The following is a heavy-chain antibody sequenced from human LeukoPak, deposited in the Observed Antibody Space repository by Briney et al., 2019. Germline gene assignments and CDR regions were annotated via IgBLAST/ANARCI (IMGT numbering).Heavy chain of an antibody. J-gene: IGHJ3*01. Sequence: PGGSLRLSCVASGLTFNKYWMHWVHQAPGKGLVLVSRIRTDGLETSYADSVKGRFTVSRDNAKNTLYLQMNSLRAEDTAVYYCARVMSGYYVVLDVWGQGTMVTVSS. CDR3: ARVMSGYYVVLDV. CDR1: GLTFNKYW. V-gene: IGHV3-74*01. D-gene: IGHD3-3*01. CDR2: IRTDGLET.